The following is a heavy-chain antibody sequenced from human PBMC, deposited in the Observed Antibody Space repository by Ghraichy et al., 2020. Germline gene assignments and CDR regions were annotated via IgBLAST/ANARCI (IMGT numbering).Heavy chain of an antibody. CDR2: IYGTDQK. D-gene: IGHD3-10*01. CDR3: AHSSFYFGSGNYPLFDL. CDR1: GFSLSTAEVG. J-gene: IGHJ4*01. V-gene: IGHV2-5*01. Sequence: SGPTLVKPTQTLTLTCNFSGFSLSTAEVGVAWIRQPPGKALEWLALIYGTDQKLYTPSLMTRLTVTKNTSKKVVVLTLTNVAPADTATYFCAHSSFYFGSGNYPLFDLWGQGTRVTVSS.